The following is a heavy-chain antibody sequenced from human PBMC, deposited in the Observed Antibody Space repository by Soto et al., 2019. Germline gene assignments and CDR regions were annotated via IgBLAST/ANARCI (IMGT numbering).Heavy chain of an antibody. D-gene: IGHD2-2*01. J-gene: IGHJ4*02. Sequence: ASVKVSCKASGYTFTSYGISWVRQAPGQGLEWMGWINAYNGNTNSAQNLQDRVTMTTDTSTSTAYMELRSLRSDDTAVYYCARAYGSTSWFDYWGQGTLVTVSS. CDR1: GYTFTSYG. CDR2: INAYNGNT. CDR3: ARAYGSTSWFDY. V-gene: IGHV1-18*01.